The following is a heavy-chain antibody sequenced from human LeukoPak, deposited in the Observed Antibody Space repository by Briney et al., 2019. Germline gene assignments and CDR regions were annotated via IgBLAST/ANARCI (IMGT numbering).Heavy chain of an antibody. CDR2: IYHSGST. J-gene: IGHJ3*02. CDR3: ARDHGPGIVVVPAANRAFDI. Sequence: GSLRLSCAASGVTLSSYAMHWVRQAPGKGLEWIGEIYHSGSTNYNPSLKSRVTISVDKSKNQFSLKLSTVTAADTAVYYCARDHGPGIVVVPAANRAFDIWGQGTMVTVSS. V-gene: IGHV4-4*02. CDR1: GVTLSSYA. D-gene: IGHD2-2*01.